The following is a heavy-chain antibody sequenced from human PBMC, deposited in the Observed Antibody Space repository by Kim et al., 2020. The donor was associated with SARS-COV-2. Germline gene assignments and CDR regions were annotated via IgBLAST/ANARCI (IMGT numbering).Heavy chain of an antibody. CDR3: AKATGDNWYSAEDY. CDR2: ISGSGGST. V-gene: IGHV3-23*01. J-gene: IGHJ4*02. CDR1: GFTFSSYA. Sequence: GGSLRLSCAASGFTFSSYAMSWVRQAPGKGLEWVSVISGSGGSTYYADSVKGRFTISRDNSKNTLYLQMNSLRAEDTAVYYCAKATGDNWYSAEDYWGQGTLVTVSS. D-gene: IGHD2-15*01.